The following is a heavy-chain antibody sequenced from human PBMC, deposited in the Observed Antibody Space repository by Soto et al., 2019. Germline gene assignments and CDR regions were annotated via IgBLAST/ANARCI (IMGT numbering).Heavy chain of an antibody. CDR3: ARQVVDGTVAGTGSFDS. CDR2: IYHSGST. Sequence: ASETLSLTCAVSGGSISSSNWWSWVRQPPGKGLEWIGEIYHSGSTNYNPSLKSRVTISVDKSRNQFSLKLSSVTAADTAVYYCARQVVDGTVAGTGSFDSWGQGTLVTVSS. J-gene: IGHJ4*02. V-gene: IGHV4-4*02. CDR1: GGSISSSNW. D-gene: IGHD6-19*01.